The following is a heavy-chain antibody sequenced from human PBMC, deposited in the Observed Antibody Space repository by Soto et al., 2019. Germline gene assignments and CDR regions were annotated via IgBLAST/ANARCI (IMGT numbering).Heavy chain of an antibody. J-gene: IGHJ4*02. Sequence: GASVKVSCKASGYTLTTYGISWVRQAPGQGLEWMGWNSAYNGNTNYAQKFQGRVTMTTDTSTSTAYMELRSLRSDDTAVYYCARVPSYYDTFTGYYQPYYFDSWGQGTLVTVSS. V-gene: IGHV1-18*01. CDR1: GYTLTTYG. CDR3: ARVPSYYDTFTGYYQPYYFDS. D-gene: IGHD3-9*01. CDR2: NSAYNGNT.